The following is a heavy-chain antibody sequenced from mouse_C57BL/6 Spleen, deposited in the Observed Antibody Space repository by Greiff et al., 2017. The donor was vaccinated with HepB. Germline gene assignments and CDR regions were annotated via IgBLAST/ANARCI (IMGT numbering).Heavy chain of an antibody. Sequence: VQLQQSGPELVKPGASVKMSCKASGYTFTDYKMHWVKQSHGKSLEWIGYINPNNGGTSYNQKFKGKATLTVNKSSSTAYMELRSLTSEDSAVYYCARSVYYGNYADYWGQGTTLTVSS. CDR1: GYTFTDYK. V-gene: IGHV1-22*01. J-gene: IGHJ2*01. D-gene: IGHD2-1*01. CDR3: ARSVYYGNYADY. CDR2: INPNNGGT.